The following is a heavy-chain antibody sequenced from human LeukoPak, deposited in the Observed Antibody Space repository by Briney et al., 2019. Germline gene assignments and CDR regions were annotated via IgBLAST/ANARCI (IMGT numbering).Heavy chain of an antibody. V-gene: IGHV3-74*01. J-gene: IGHJ4*02. CDR3: ARDLTNTAMVKALDY. Sequence: INSDGSSTSYADSVKGRFTISRDNAKNTLYLQMNSLRAEDTAVYYCARDLTNTAMVKALDYWGQGTLVTVSS. D-gene: IGHD5-18*01. CDR2: INSDGSST.